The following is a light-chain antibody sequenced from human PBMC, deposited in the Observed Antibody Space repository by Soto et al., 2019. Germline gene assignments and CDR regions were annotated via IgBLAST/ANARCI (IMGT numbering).Light chain of an antibody. J-gene: IGKJ3*01. Sequence: DIQMTQSPSTLSASVGDRLSITCRASQSSTNWLAWYQQKPGKAPKLLIYKASSLQSEVPSRFSGSASGPEFTLTISSLQPDDFATYYCQQYHSYPFTFGPGTKVDI. CDR2: KAS. CDR1: QSSTNW. CDR3: QQYHSYPFT. V-gene: IGKV1-5*03.